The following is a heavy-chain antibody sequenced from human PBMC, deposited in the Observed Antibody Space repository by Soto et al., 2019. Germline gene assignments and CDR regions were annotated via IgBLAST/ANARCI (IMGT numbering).Heavy chain of an antibody. D-gene: IGHD2-15*01. V-gene: IGHV3-30*18. CDR2: ISYDGSNK. CDR1: GFTFSSYG. CDR3: AKDRAFGYCSGGSCYPEDY. J-gene: IGHJ4*02. Sequence: QVQLVESGGGVVQPGRSLRLSCAASGFTFSSYGMHWVRQAPGKGLERVAVISYDGSNKYYADSVKGRFTISRDNSKNTLYLQMNSLRAEDTAVYYCAKDRAFGYCSGGSCYPEDYWGQGTLVTVSS.